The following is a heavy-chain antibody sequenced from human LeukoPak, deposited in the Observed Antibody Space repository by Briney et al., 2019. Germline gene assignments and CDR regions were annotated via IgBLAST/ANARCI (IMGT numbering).Heavy chain of an antibody. CDR1: GFTFANYA. CDR2: TGGSGTNA. D-gene: IGHD1-26*01. Sequence: PGGSLRLSCAASGFTFANYAMTWVRQAPGKGLEWVSVTGGSGTNAYYADSVKGRFTISRDNRKNILYLDMNTLRAEDTAVYYCAKDPLSSSGSYSGWFDPWGQGTLVIVSS. J-gene: IGHJ5*02. CDR3: AKDPLSSSGSYSGWFDP. V-gene: IGHV3-23*01.